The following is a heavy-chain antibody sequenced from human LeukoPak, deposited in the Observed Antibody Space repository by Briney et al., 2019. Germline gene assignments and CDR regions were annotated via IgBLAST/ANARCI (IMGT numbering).Heavy chain of an antibody. V-gene: IGHV4-39*07. J-gene: IGHJ3*02. Sequence: PSETLSLTCTVSGGSISSSSYYWGWIRQPPGKGLEWIGSIYYSGSTYYNPSLKSRFTISIDTSKNHFSLRLTSLTPADTAVCYCARHLDYYDSSGYYHPRGAFDIWGQGTMVTVSS. CDR3: ARHLDYYDSSGYYHPRGAFDI. CDR1: GGSISSSSYY. CDR2: IYYSGST. D-gene: IGHD3-22*01.